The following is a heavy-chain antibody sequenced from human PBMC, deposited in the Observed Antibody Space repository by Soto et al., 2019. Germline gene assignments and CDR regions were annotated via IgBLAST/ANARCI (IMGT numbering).Heavy chain of an antibody. Sequence: GGSLILSCAASAFSFSDYYMSWIRQAPGKGLEWVSYISGSGSTMYYADSVRGRFTISRDNAKNSLYLQMNSLRVEDTAVYYCARAPVYNWNYLRFDPWGQGTLVTVSS. CDR1: AFSFSDYY. J-gene: IGHJ5*02. D-gene: IGHD1-7*01. V-gene: IGHV3-11*01. CDR3: ARAPVYNWNYLRFDP. CDR2: ISGSGSTM.